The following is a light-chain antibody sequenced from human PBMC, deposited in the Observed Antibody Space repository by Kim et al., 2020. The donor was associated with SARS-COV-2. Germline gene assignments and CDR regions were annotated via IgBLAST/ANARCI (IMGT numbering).Light chain of an antibody. CDR3: QVWDSSSDHVV. CDR2: YDS. Sequence: SYELTQPPSVSVAPGKTARITCGGNNIGSKSVHCYQQKPGQAPVLVIYYDSDRPSGIPERFSGSNSGNTATLTISRVEAGDEADYYCQVWDSSSDHVVFGGGTQLTVL. CDR1: NIGSKS. V-gene: IGLV3-21*04. J-gene: IGLJ2*01.